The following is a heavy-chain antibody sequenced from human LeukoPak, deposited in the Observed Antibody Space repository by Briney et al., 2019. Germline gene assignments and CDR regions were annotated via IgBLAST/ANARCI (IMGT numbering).Heavy chain of an antibody. J-gene: IGHJ4*02. Sequence: GGPLTLPCRPCVYTLNRFGMQWARHARGGAVEGVAVKWYDGSNKYYAGSVKGRHTISRDNSKNTMYVDMNSQRAEDAAVYLCARDYYYDSSGYWDYFFDYWDRGTLVSVSS. V-gene: IGHV3-33*01. D-gene: IGHD3-22*01. CDR1: VYTLNRFG. CDR2: KWYDGSNK. CDR3: ARDYYYDSSGYWDYFFDY.